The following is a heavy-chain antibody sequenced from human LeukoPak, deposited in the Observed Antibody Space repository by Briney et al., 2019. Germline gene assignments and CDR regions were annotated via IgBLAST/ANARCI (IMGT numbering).Heavy chain of an antibody. V-gene: IGHV1-46*01. CDR3: ARDGDPWAAQVYYDYYMDV. CDR1: GYTFTSYY. Sequence: ASVTVSCKASGYTFTSYYMHWVRQAPGQGLEWVGIINPSGGSTSYAQKFQGRVTMTRDMSTSTVYMELSSLRSEDTAVYYCARDGDPWAAQVYYDYYMDVWGKGTTVTVSS. J-gene: IGHJ6*03. D-gene: IGHD6-6*01. CDR2: INPSGGST.